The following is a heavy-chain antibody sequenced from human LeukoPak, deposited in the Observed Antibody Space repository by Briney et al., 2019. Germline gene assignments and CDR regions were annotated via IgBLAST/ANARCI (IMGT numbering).Heavy chain of an antibody. D-gene: IGHD1-1*01. V-gene: IGHV3-33*01. CDR3: ARETTSTFDH. CDR1: GFTFSSYG. CDR2: IWYDGSNK. J-gene: IGHJ4*02. Sequence: GGSLRLSCAASGFTFSSYGMHWVRQAPGKGLEWVAVIWYDGSNKYYADSVKGRFSISRDNSKSTLYLQMNSLRVEDTAVYYCARETTSTFDHWGQGTLVTVSS.